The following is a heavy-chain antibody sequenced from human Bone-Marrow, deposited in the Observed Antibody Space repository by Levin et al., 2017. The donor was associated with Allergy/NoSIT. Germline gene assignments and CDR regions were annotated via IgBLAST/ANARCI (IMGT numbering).Heavy chain of an antibody. D-gene: IGHD6-6*01. V-gene: IGHV1-18*01. CDR2: ISTYNTDR. J-gene: IGHJ4*02. Sequence: GESLKISCKVSGYTLTELSMHWVRQAPGQGLEWLGWISTYNTDRNYAQKLQGRLTMTTDTSTNTGYMELRALRSDDTAVYYCARARAQALVTPDYWGQGTLVTVSS. CDR1: GYTLTELS. CDR3: ARARAQALVTPDY.